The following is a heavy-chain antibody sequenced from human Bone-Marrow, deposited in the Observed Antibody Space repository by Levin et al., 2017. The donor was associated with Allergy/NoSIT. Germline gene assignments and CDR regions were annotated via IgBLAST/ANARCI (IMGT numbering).Heavy chain of an antibody. CDR2: IKGNAYGGTT. V-gene: IGHV3-49*03. CDR3: SRDFEYYYHHGMDV. CDR1: GFNFGDYA. J-gene: IGHJ6*02. Sequence: GGSLRLSCTASGFNFGDYAMSWFRQAPGKGLEWVGLIKGNAYGGTTDYAASVEGRFTFSRADSKRIVYLEMNSLKTEDTSVYYCSRDFEYYYHHGMDVWGQGTTVTVSS. D-gene: IGHD2/OR15-2a*01.